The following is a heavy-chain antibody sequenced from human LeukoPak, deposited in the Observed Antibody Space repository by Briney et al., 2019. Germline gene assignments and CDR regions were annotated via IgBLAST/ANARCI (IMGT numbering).Heavy chain of an antibody. V-gene: IGHV3-21*01. Sequence: PGGSLRLSCAASGFTFSSYEMNWVRQAPGKGLEWVSSISSSSSYIYYADSVKGRFTISRDNAKNSLYLQMNSLRAEDTAVYYCARDRWDIVLVPAAREIDYWGQGTLVTVSS. CDR1: GFTFSSYE. J-gene: IGHJ4*02. CDR2: ISSSSSYI. CDR3: ARDRWDIVLVPAAREIDY. D-gene: IGHD2-2*01.